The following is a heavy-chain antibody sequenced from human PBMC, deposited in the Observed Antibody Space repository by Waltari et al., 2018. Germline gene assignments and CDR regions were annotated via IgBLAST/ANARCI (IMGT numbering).Heavy chain of an antibody. CDR1: GFTFSSYS. CDR3: ARARAYYYYMDV. Sequence: EVQLVESGGGLVKPGGSLRLSCAASGFTFSSYSMNWVRQAPGKGLEWVSSISSSSSNIYYEDSGKGRFTISRDNAKNSLYLQMTSLRAEDTAVYYCARARAYYYYMDVWGKGTTVTVSS. CDR2: ISSSSSNI. J-gene: IGHJ6*03. V-gene: IGHV3-21*01.